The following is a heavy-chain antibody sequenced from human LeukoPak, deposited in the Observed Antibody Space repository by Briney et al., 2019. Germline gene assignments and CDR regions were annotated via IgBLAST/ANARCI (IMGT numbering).Heavy chain of an antibody. V-gene: IGHV4-4*02. J-gene: IGHJ5*02. CDR1: GGSISSSNW. D-gene: IGHD2-21*02. Sequence: SETLSLTCAVSGGSISSSNWWSWVRQPPGKGLEWIGEIYHSGSTNYNPSLKSRVTISVDKSKNQFSLKLSSETAADTAVYYCARDAQGGSVVVTAKVFSGTFDPWGQGTLVTVSS. CDR3: ARDAQGGSVVVTAKVFSGTFDP. CDR2: IYHSGST.